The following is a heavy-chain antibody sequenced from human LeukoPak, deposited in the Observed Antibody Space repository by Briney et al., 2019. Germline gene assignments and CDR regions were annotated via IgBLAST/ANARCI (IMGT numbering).Heavy chain of an antibody. Sequence: AGTLTLSCAASGCTISSYAMSWVRHAPGKGLEWVSAISGSGGSTYYADSVKSRFTISRDNSKNTLYLQMNSLRAEDTAVYYCAKGGGYSTYFDYWGQETLVTVSS. V-gene: IGHV3-23*01. CDR3: AKGGGYSTYFDY. CDR1: GCTISSYA. J-gene: IGHJ4*02. D-gene: IGHD4-11*01. CDR2: ISGSGGST.